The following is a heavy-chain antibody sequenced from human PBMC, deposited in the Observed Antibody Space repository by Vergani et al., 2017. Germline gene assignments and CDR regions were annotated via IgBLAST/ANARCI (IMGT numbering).Heavy chain of an antibody. CDR3: ARHLMDNWFDP. D-gene: IGHD2-2*03. CDR2: ISSSSSTI. V-gene: IGHV3-21*01. CDR1: GFTFSSYS. J-gene: IGHJ5*02. Sequence: EVQLVESGGGLVKPGGSLRLSCAASGFTFSSYSMNWVRQAPGKGLEWVSSISSSSSTIYYADSVKGRFTISRDNAKNSLYLQMNSLRAEDTAVYYCARHLMDNWFDPWGQGTLVTVSS.